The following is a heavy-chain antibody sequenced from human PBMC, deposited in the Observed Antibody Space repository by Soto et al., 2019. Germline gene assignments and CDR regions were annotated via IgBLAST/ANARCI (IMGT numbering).Heavy chain of an antibody. CDR3: ARDPGLGSSYPPLDY. CDR2: ISPYNRKT. D-gene: IGHD3-10*01. CDR1: GYTFTSYG. Sequence: ASVKVSCKASGYTFTSYGLSWVRQAPGQGLEWMGWISPYNRKTEDSPKFQGRVTMTTDISMSTAYMELSSLTSEDSAIYYCARDPGLGSSYPPLDYWGQGSLVTVSS. V-gene: IGHV1-18*04. J-gene: IGHJ4*01.